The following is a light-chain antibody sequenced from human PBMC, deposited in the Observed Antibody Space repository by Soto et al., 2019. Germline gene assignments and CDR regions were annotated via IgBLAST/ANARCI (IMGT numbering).Light chain of an antibody. CDR3: QQYENLPT. Sequence: DIQMTQSPSTLSGSVGDRVTITCRASQTISSWLAWYQQKPGKAPKLLIYKASTLKSGVPSRFRGSGSGTDFTFTISRLQPEDIATYYCQQYENLPTFGQGTRLENK. CDR2: KAS. CDR1: QTISSW. J-gene: IGKJ5*01. V-gene: IGKV1-5*03.